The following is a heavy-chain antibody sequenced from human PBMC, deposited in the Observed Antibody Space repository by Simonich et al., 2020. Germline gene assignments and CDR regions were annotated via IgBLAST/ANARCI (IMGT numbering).Heavy chain of an antibody. D-gene: IGHD7-27*01. J-gene: IGHJ3*02. V-gene: IGHV3-30*07. CDR2: ISYDGSNK. CDR1: GFTFSSYA. Sequence: QVQLVESGGGVVQPGRSLRLSCAASGFTFSSYAMHWVRQAQGKGLEGVAVISYDGSNKDYADSGKGRFTISRDNSKNTLYRQMNSLRAEDTAVYYCAREDLTGDAFDIWGQGTMVTVSS. CDR3: AREDLTGDAFDI.